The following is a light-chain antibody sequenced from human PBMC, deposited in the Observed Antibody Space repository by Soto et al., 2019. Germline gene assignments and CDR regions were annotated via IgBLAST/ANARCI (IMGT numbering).Light chain of an antibody. CDR3: QQSYSTQYT. Sequence: DIQMTQSPSSLSASVGDRVTITCRASQSISTYLNWYQHKPGKAPKVLIYAASSLQSGVPSRFSGSGSGTDFTLTISSLQPEDFATYYCQQSYSTQYTFGQGTKLVIK. CDR2: AAS. J-gene: IGKJ2*01. V-gene: IGKV1-39*01. CDR1: QSISTY.